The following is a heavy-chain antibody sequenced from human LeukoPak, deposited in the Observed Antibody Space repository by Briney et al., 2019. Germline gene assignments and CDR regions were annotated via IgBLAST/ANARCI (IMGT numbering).Heavy chain of an antibody. D-gene: IGHD1-1*01. CDR2: ISGNTYSI. CDR3: ARGDLEHFDY. Sequence: GGSLRLSCAVSGFTFSSYAMSWVRQAPGKGLEWVSTISGNTYSIYYTDSVKGRFTISRDNAKNTLYVQMNSLGAEDTAVYYCARGDLEHFDYWGQGTVVTVSS. CDR1: GFTFSSYA. V-gene: IGHV3-23*01. J-gene: IGHJ4*02.